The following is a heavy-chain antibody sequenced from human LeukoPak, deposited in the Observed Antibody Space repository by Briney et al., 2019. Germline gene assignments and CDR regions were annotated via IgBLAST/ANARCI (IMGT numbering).Heavy chain of an antibody. CDR2: ICGSGGST. Sequence: GGSLRLSCAASGFTFSSYAMSWVRQAPGKGLEWVSAICGSGGSTYYADSVRGRFTISRDNSMNTLYLQMNSLRAEDTAVYYCAKGRRWGRGYSYGYKVYHYGMDVWGQGTTVTVPS. V-gene: IGHV3-23*01. D-gene: IGHD5-18*01. CDR3: AKGRRWGRGYSYGYKVYHYGMDV. CDR1: GFTFSSYA. J-gene: IGHJ6*02.